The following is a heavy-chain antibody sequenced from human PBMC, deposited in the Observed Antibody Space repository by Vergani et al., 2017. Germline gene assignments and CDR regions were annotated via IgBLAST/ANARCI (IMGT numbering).Heavy chain of an antibody. CDR2: INPSGGST. CDR1: GYTFTSYY. CDR3: ARKAVWSGYDY. Sequence: QVQLVQSGAEVKKPGASVKVSCKASGYTFTSYYMHWVRQAPGQGLEWMGIINPSGGSTSYAQKFQGRATMTRDTSTRPVYMELSSLRSEDTAVYYCARKAVWSGYDYWGQGTLVTVSS. V-gene: IGHV1-46*03. D-gene: IGHD3-3*01. J-gene: IGHJ4*02.